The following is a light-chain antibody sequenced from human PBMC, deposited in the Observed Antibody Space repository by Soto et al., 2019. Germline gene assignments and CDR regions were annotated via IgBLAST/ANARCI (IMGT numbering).Light chain of an antibody. J-gene: IGKJ2*01. CDR3: QQYHSWPHT. CDR2: GAF. Sequence: ETVLTQSPATLSVSPGERATFSCKASQSVTTNLAWYQQKPGQVPRLLIYGAFTRATGIPASFSGSGSGTEFTLSISSLQSEDFAIYHCQQYHSWPHTFGQGTKLEIK. CDR1: QSVTTN. V-gene: IGKV3-15*01.